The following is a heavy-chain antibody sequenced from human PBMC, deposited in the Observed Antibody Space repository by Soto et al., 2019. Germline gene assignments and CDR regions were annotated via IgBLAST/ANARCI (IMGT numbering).Heavy chain of an antibody. D-gene: IGHD2-21*02. CDR2: MSHSGGT. CDR1: GGFVSSGSYY. V-gene: IGHV4-34*01. Sequence: QVQLQQWGAGLLKPSETLSLTCAVYGGFVSSGSYYWSWIRQPPGKGLEWIGEMSHSGGTHFNPSVKIRVTISVDTSKNQFSLKMSSVTAAYSALYYCARVERVTATTVVDGFDIWGQGTMVTVSS. J-gene: IGHJ3*02. CDR3: ARVERVTATTVVDGFDI.